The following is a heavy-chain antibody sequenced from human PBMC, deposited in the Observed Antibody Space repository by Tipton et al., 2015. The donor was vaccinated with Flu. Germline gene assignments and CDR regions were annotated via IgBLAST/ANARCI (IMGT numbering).Heavy chain of an antibody. CDR3: ARGGARYFDY. CDR1: GFTFSDYY. Sequence: SLRLSCAASGFTFSDYYMSWVRQAPGKGLQRVSYISPGSSYANYADTVKGRFTISRDNARNSLSLQMNSLRAEDTAVYFCARGGARYFDYWGQGTLVTVSS. J-gene: IGHJ4*02. V-gene: IGHV3-11*06. CDR2: ISPGSSYA.